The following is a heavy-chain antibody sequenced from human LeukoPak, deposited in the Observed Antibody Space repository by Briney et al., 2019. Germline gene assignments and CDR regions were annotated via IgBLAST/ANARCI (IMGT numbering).Heavy chain of an antibody. CDR2: ISSGGSTI. J-gene: IGHJ6*02. Sequence: GGSLRLSCAASGFTFSSYSMNWVRQAPGKGLEWVSYISSGGSTIYYADSVKGRFTISRDNAKNSLYLQMTSLRAEDTAVYYCARVEADYYGSGTYYRGGLGYYYGMDVWGQGTTVTVSS. CDR3: ARVEADYYGSGTYYRGGLGYYYGMDV. D-gene: IGHD3-10*01. CDR1: GFTFSSYS. V-gene: IGHV3-48*04.